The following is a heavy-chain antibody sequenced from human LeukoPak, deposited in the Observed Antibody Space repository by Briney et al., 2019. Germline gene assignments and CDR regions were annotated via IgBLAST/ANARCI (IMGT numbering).Heavy chain of an antibody. Sequence: KASETLSLTCTVSGCSISSGDYYWSWLRQPPGKGLEWIGYIYYSGSTYYNPSLKSRVTISVDTSKNQFSLKLSSVTAADTAVYYCARECTSCYTGGIDYWGQGTLVTVSS. CDR3: ARECTSCYTGGIDY. V-gene: IGHV4-30-4*01. CDR1: GCSISSGDYY. J-gene: IGHJ4*02. D-gene: IGHD2-2*02. CDR2: IYYSGST.